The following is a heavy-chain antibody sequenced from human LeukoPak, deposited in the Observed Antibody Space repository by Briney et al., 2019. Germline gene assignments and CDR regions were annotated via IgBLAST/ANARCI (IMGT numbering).Heavy chain of an antibody. CDR1: GDSISSYY. J-gene: IGHJ6*02. CDR3: ARGSYGYCSSTSCPYYYYYGMDV. CDR2: LYYSGST. Sequence: SETLSLTCTVSGDSISSYYWSWIRQPPGKGLEWIGYLYYSGSTNYNPSLKSRVTISLDTSKNQFSLKLSSVTAADTAVYYCARGSYGYCSSTSCPYYYYYGMDVWGQGTTVTVSS. V-gene: IGHV4-59*08. D-gene: IGHD2-2*01.